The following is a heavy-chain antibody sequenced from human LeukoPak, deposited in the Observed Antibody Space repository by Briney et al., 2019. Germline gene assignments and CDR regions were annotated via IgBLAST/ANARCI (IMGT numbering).Heavy chain of an antibody. Sequence: GASVTVSCKASGYTFTDYYIHWVRQAPGQGPAWMGWINANTGDTKYAQKFQDRVTLTQDTSISTAYMELSRLESDDTAVFYCARGRWLQLWGDYWGQGTPLTVSS. CDR2: INANTGDT. D-gene: IGHD5-18*01. V-gene: IGHV1-2*02. CDR3: ARGRWLQLWGDY. J-gene: IGHJ4*02. CDR1: GYTFTDYY.